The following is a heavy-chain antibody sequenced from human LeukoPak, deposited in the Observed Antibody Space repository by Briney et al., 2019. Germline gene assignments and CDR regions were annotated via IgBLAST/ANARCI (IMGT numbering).Heavy chain of an antibody. J-gene: IGHJ6*02. Sequence: GGSLRLSCAASGFTFDDYAMHWVRQAPGKGLEWVSYIHSSGGTIYYADSVKGRFTISRDNAKNSLYLQMNSLRAEDTAVYYCARDLGYSSGWYTAYYYYGMDVWGQGTTVTVSS. CDR3: ARDLGYSSGWYTAYYYYGMDV. CDR1: GFTFDDYA. D-gene: IGHD6-19*01. CDR2: IHSSGGTI. V-gene: IGHV3-48*03.